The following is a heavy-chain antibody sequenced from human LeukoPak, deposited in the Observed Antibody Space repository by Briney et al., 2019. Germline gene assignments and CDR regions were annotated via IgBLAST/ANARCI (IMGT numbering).Heavy chain of an antibody. CDR1: GYTFTSYD. V-gene: IGHV1-8*01. CDR2: MNPNSGNT. J-gene: IGHJ6*02. CDR3: ATYCSSTSCYSPYYYYGMDV. Sequence: ASVKVSCKASGYTFTSYDINWVRQATGQGLEWMGWMNPNSGNTGYAQKFQGRVTMTRNTSISTAYMELRSLRSDDTAVYYCATYCSSTSCYSPYYYYGMDVWGQGTTVTVSS. D-gene: IGHD2-2*01.